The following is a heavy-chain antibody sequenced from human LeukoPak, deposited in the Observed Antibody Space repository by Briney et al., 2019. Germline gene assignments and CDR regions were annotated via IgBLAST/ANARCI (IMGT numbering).Heavy chain of an antibody. V-gene: IGHV1-18*01. J-gene: IGHJ5*02. D-gene: IGHD3-9*01. Sequence: ASVKVSCKASGYTFTSYGISWVRQAPGQGLEWMRWISAYNGNTNYAQKLQGRVTMTTDTSTSTAYMELRSLRSDDTAVYYCARGIRYFDWLSTNWFDPWGQGTLVTVSS. CDR3: ARGIRYFDWLSTNWFDP. CDR1: GYTFTSYG. CDR2: ISAYNGNT.